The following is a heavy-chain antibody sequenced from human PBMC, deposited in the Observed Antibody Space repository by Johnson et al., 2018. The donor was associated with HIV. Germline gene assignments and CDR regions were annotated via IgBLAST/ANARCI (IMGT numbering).Heavy chain of an antibody. Sequence: VQLVESGGGLVQPGRSLRLSCAASGFTFDDYAMHWVRQAPGKGLEWVSGISWNSGSIGYADSVKGRFTISRDNAKNSLYLQMNSLRAEDTALYYCAKDYDSSGYYDTGKGGDAFDIWGQGTMVTVSS. CDR1: GFTFDDYA. CDR2: ISWNSGSI. D-gene: IGHD3-22*01. J-gene: IGHJ3*02. CDR3: AKDYDSSGYYDTGKGGDAFDI. V-gene: IGHV3-9*01.